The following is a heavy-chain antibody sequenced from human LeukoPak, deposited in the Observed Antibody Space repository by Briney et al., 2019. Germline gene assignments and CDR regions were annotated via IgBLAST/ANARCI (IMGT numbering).Heavy chain of an antibody. CDR3: AGGRFGEFSLDY. J-gene: IGHJ4*02. D-gene: IGHD3-10*01. CDR2: ISSSNSYI. Sequence: GGSLRLSCAASGFTFSSYSMNWVRQAPGRGLEWVSSISSSNSYIYYADSVKGRFTISRDNVKNSLYLQMSSLRAEDTAVYYCAGGRFGEFSLDYWGQGTLVTVSS. V-gene: IGHV3-21*01. CDR1: GFTFSSYS.